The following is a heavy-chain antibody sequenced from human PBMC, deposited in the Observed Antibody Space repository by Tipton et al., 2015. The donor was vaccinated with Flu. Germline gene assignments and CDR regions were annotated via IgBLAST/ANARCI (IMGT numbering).Heavy chain of an antibody. CDR3: ARVNEGWFGELYWFDP. V-gene: IGHV4-4*07. D-gene: IGHD3-10*01. CDR1: GGSISSYY. Sequence: TLSLTCTVSGGSISSYYWSWIRQPAGKGLEWIGRIYTSGSTNYNPSLKSRVTMSVDTSKNQFSLKLSSVTAADTAVYYCARVNEGWFGELYWFDPRGQGTLVTVSS. CDR2: IYTSGST. J-gene: IGHJ5*02.